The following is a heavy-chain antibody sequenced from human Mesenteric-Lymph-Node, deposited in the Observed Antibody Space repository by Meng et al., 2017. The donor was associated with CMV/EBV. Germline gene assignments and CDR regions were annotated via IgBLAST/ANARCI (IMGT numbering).Heavy chain of an antibody. D-gene: IGHD3-3*01. CDR3: ATLFGVVIRHYYYYGMDV. CDR1: GFPFSSYA. Sequence: GESLKISCAASGFPFSSYAMHWVRQAPGKGLEWVSSISSSSSYIYYADSVKGRFTISRDNAKNSLYLQMNSLRAEDTAVYYCATLFGVVIRHYYYYGMDVWGQGTTVTVSS. J-gene: IGHJ6*02. CDR2: ISSSSSYI. V-gene: IGHV3-21*01.